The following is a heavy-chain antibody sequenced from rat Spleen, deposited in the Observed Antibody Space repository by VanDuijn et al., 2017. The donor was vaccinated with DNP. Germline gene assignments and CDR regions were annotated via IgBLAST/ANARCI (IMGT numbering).Heavy chain of an antibody. J-gene: IGHJ2*01. Sequence: EVQLVESGGGLVQPGNSLKLSCAASGFTFSDYAMAWVRQSPKKGLEWVATIIYDGSSTYYRDSVKGRFTISRDNAKSTLYLQMDSLRSEDTATYYCATHYDGYYHDYWGQGVMVTVSS. CDR2: IIYDGSST. D-gene: IGHD1-12*03. CDR3: ATHYDGYYHDY. CDR1: GFTFSDYA. V-gene: IGHV5S10*01.